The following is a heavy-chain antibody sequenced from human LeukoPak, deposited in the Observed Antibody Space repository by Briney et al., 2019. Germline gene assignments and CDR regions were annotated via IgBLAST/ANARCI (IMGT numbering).Heavy chain of an antibody. CDR2: ISGRGVGT. CDR1: GFTFSSYA. J-gene: IGHJ4*02. Sequence: GGSLRLSCAASGFTFSSYAVSWVRQAPGKGLERVSGISGRGVGTYYADSVKGRFTISRDNSNNTLYPQMNSLRVEDTAVYYCAKGRGQQLVIDSWGQGTLVTVSS. CDR3: AKGRGQQLVIDS. D-gene: IGHD6-13*01. V-gene: IGHV3-23*01.